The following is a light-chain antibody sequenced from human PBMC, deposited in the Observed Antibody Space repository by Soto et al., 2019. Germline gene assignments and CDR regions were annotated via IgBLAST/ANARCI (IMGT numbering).Light chain of an antibody. CDR3: QQYSSYWT. CDR2: DAS. J-gene: IGKJ1*01. CDR1: QSLSGL. V-gene: IGKV1-5*01. Sequence: DIQMTQSPSTLSASVGDRVTITFRASQSLSGLLAWYQQKPGKAPKLLIYDASSLESGVPSRFSGSGSGTEFTLTISSLQPDDFATYFCQQYSSYWTFGQGTKVEIK.